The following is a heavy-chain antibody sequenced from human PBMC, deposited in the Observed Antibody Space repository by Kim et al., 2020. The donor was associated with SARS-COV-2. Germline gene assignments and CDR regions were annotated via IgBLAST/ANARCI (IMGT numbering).Heavy chain of an antibody. J-gene: IGHJ4*02. CDR1: GGSFSGYY. Sequence: SETLSLTCAVYGGSFSGYYWSWIRQPPGKGLEWIGEINHSGSTNYNPSLKSRVTISVDTSKNQFSLKLSSVTAADTAVYYCARGRSIWAFYCSSTSCPFPCDSWGQGTLVTVSS. CDR2: INHSGST. V-gene: IGHV4-34*01. D-gene: IGHD2-2*01. CDR3: ARGRSIWAFYCSSTSCPFPCDS.